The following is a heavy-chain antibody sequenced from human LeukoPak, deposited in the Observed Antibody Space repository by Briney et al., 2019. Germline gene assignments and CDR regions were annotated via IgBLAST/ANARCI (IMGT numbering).Heavy chain of an antibody. J-gene: IGHJ5*02. Sequence: GASVKVSCKASGSTFTSYGISWVRQAPGQGLEWMGWISAYNGNTNYAQKLQGRVTMTTDTSTSTAYMELRSLRSDDTAVYYCARRIRTTVTDNWFDPWGQGTLVTVSS. D-gene: IGHD4-11*01. CDR1: GSTFTSYG. V-gene: IGHV1-18*01. CDR2: ISAYNGNT. CDR3: ARRIRTTVTDNWFDP.